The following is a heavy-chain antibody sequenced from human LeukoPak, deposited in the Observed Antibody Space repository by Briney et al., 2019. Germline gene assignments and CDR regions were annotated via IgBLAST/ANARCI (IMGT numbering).Heavy chain of an antibody. D-gene: IGHD3-22*01. Sequence: PGRSLRLSCAASGFTFSSYGMHWVRQAPGKGLEWVAVISYDGSNKYYADSVKGRFTISRDNSKNTLYLQMNSLRAEDTAVYYCGKDVNYYDSSGRGMDVWGQGTTVTVSS. J-gene: IGHJ6*02. CDR2: ISYDGSNK. CDR1: GFTFSSYG. CDR3: GKDVNYYDSSGRGMDV. V-gene: IGHV3-30*18.